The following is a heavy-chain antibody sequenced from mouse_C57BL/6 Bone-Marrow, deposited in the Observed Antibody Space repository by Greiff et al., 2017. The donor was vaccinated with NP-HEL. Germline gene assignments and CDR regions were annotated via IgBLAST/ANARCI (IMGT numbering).Heavy chain of an antibody. CDR3: VRHGDDYDSFDY. Sequence: EVQVVESGGGLVQPKGSLKLSCAASGFSFNTYAMNWVRQAPGKGLEWVARIRSKSNNYATYYADSVKDRFTISRDDSESMLYLQMNNLKTEDTAMYYCVRHGDDYDSFDYWGQGTTLTVSS. D-gene: IGHD2-4*01. V-gene: IGHV10-1*01. CDR2: IRSKSNNYAT. J-gene: IGHJ2*01. CDR1: GFSFNTYA.